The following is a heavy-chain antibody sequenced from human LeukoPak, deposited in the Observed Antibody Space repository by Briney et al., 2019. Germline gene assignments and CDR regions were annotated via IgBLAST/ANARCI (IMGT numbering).Heavy chain of an antibody. CDR2: MNPNSGNT. CDR1: GYTFTSYD. D-gene: IGHD6-13*01. CDR3: ARGGGFSSSWYYFDY. Sequence: ASVKVSCKASGYTFTSYDINWVRQATGQGLEWMGWMNPNSGNTGYAQKFQGRVTMTRNTSISTAYMELNSLRAEDTAVYYCARGGGFSSSWYYFDYWGQGTLVTVSS. V-gene: IGHV1-8*01. J-gene: IGHJ4*02.